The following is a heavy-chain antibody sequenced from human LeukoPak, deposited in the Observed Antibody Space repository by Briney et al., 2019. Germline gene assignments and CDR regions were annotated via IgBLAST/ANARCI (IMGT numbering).Heavy chain of an antibody. CDR1: GFTFSNAW. Sequence: GGSLRLSCAASGFTFSNAWMSWVRQAPGKGLEWVGRIKSKTDGGTTDYAAPVKGRFTISRDDSKNTLYLQMDSLKTEDTAVYYCTTVDPTRIRYFDWFRDYFDYWGQGTLVTVSS. CDR3: TTVDPTRIRYFDWFRDYFDY. J-gene: IGHJ4*02. V-gene: IGHV3-15*01. D-gene: IGHD3-9*01. CDR2: IKSKTDGGTT.